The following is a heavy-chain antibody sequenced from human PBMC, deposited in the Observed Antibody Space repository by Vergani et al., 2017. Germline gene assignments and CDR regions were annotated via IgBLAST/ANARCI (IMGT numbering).Heavy chain of an antibody. Sequence: EVQLLESGGNLIQPGGSLRLSCGASGFTFSSYAMTWVRLAPGKGLQWVSAISGSGGNTFYTDSVKGRFTISRDDSKRLACLQLSGLKTEDTAVYFCSRVRGYSFGYSDYWGQGTLVTVSS. CDR2: ISGSGGNT. CDR1: GFTFSSYA. CDR3: SRVRGYSFGYSDY. V-gene: IGHV3-23*01. J-gene: IGHJ4*02. D-gene: IGHD5-18*01.